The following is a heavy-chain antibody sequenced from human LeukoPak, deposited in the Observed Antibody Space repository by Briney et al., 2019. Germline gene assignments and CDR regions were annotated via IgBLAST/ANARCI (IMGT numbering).Heavy chain of an antibody. D-gene: IGHD5-18*01. V-gene: IGHV3-23*01. CDR2: VSGSGDNT. CDR1: GFTFSSHA. CDR3: ACTAYYYYYLDV. J-gene: IGHJ6*03. Sequence: PGRSLRLSCAASGFTFSSHAMSWVRQAPGKGLEWVSAVSGSGDNTYYADPVKGRFTISRDNSKNTLYLHMSSLRAEDTAVYYCACTAYYYYYLDVWGKGTTVTVSS.